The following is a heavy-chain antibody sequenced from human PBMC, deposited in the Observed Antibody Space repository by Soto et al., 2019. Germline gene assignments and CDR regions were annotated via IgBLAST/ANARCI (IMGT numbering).Heavy chain of an antibody. CDR2: INYSGST. J-gene: IGHJ6*02. V-gene: IGHV4-34*01. Sequence: SENLSLTCAVYGESFSNHYWTWIRQSPGKGLEWVGEINYSGSTRYNWSLGSRVTISVDTSKNQFSLMVTSVTAEDTAVYYCARGVVYRDVGLAYGMDVWGQGTTVTVSS. D-gene: IGHD3-22*01. CDR1: GESFSNHY. CDR3: ARGVVYRDVGLAYGMDV.